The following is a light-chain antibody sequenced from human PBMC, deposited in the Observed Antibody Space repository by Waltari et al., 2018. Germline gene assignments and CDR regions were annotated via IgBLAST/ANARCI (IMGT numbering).Light chain of an antibody. CDR1: QSLLHSNGYNY. V-gene: IGKV2-28*01. CDR2: LGS. Sequence: DIVMTQSPLSLPVTPGEPASFSCRSSQSLLHSNGYNYLDWYLQKPGQSPQLLIYLGSNRASGVPDRFSGSGSGTDFTPKISRVEAEDVGVYYCMQALQTPFTFGPGTKVDIK. CDR3: MQALQTPFT. J-gene: IGKJ3*01.